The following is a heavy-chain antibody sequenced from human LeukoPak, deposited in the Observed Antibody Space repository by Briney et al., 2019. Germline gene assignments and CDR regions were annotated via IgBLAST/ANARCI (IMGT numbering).Heavy chain of an antibody. J-gene: IGHJ5*02. Sequence: GGSLRLSCATSGFTFSSSAMQWVRQAPGKGLGWVSFIRFDGSIKDYGDSVKGRLTISRDNSSNTLYLQMNSLRFEDTAVYYCASGVIADNHWGQGTLVTVSS. CDR2: IRFDGSIK. CDR3: ASGVIADNH. CDR1: GFTFSSSA. V-gene: IGHV3-30*02. D-gene: IGHD2-21*01.